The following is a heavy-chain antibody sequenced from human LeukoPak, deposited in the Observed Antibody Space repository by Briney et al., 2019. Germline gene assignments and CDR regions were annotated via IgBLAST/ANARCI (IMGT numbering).Heavy chain of an antibody. CDR1: GYTLTELS. Sequence: AASVKVSCKVSGYTLTELSMHWVRQAPGKGLEWMGGFDPEDGETIYAQKFQGRVTTTEDTSTDTAYMELSSLRSEDTAVYYCARHGERHSYGYGHIDYWGQGTLVTVSS. V-gene: IGHV1-24*01. D-gene: IGHD5-18*01. J-gene: IGHJ4*02. CDR2: FDPEDGET. CDR3: ARHGERHSYGYGHIDY.